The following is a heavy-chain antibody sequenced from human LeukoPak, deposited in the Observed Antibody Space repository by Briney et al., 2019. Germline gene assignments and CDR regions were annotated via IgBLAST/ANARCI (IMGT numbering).Heavy chain of an antibody. CDR1: GFTVSSNY. Sequence: GGSLRLPCAASGFTVSSNYMSWVRQAPGKGLEWVSVIYSGGSTYYADSVKGRFTISRDNSKNTLYLQMNSLRAEDTAVYYCARALRGGYSYGYPAYYWGQGTLVTVSS. CDR3: ARALRGGYSYGYPAYY. J-gene: IGHJ4*02. CDR2: IYSGGST. V-gene: IGHV3-66*01. D-gene: IGHD5-18*01.